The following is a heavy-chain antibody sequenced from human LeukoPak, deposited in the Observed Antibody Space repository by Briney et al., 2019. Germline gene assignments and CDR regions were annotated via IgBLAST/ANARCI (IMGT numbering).Heavy chain of an antibody. J-gene: IGHJ6*02. V-gene: IGHV3-53*01. CDR1: GFSVSSNY. CDR2: IYNSGTT. D-gene: IGHD4-11*01. CDR3: ARDGDYSNYFLNYYYYYGMDV. Sequence: GGSLRLSCAASGFSVSSNYMSWVRQAPGKGLEWVSVIYNSGTTKYADSVKGRFTIARDNSKNTLYLQMNSLRAEDTAVYYCARDGDYSNYFLNYYYYYGMDVWGQGTTVTVSS.